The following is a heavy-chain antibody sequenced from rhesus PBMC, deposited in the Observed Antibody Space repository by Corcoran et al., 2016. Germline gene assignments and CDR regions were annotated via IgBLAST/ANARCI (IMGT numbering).Heavy chain of an antibody. CDR3: AGGCSYRGSPVGHIDF. CDR1: GGSISNNH. Sequence: QLQLQESGPGLVKSSETLSLTCAVSGGSISNNHWTWIRQPPGKGLEWIGRIFGKRGTHHNTHSLKSRVTMATDTDKNHFSLKGTSGSAANTAIYYCAGGCSYRGSPVGHIDFGGQGVLVTVSS. CDR2: IFGKRGTH. J-gene: IGHJ4*01. D-gene: IGHD3-16*01. V-gene: IGHV4-173*01.